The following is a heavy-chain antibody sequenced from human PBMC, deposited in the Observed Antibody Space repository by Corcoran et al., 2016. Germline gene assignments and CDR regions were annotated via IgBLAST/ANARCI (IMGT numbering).Heavy chain of an antibody. CDR2: ISAYNGNT. D-gene: IGHD4-17*01. V-gene: IGHV1-18*01. J-gene: IGHJ4*02. CDR3: ARVGSTVTIDY. CDR1: GYTFTSYG. Sequence: QVQLVQSGAEVKKPGASVKVSCKASGYTFTSYGISWVRQAHGQGIEWMGWISAYNGNTNYAQKLQGRVNMPTDTSTSQAYMELRILRSDDTAVYYCARVGSTVTIDYGGQGTLVTVSS.